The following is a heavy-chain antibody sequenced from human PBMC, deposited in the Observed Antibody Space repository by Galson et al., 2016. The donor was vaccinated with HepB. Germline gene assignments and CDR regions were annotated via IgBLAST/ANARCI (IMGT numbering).Heavy chain of an antibody. Sequence: SLRLSCAASGFIFTNYWMTWVRQAPGKALEWVANIKMDGSETNSADSVKGRFTVFRDNARNSLNLQIYSLRAEDTAVYYCARDSGTTYDNGWFDAMDIWGKGILVTVSS. D-gene: IGHD6-19*01. CDR2: IKMDGSET. CDR1: GFIFTNYW. V-gene: IGHV3-7*01. J-gene: IGHJ4*02. CDR3: ARDSGTTYDNGWFDAMDI.